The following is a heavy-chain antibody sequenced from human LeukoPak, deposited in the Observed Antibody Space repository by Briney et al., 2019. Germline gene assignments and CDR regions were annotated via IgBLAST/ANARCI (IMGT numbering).Heavy chain of an antibody. CDR2: MSPSGDKI. CDR1: GLTFRSCD. J-gene: IGHJ6*03. CDR3: AKTSLSDASGHYYYMDV. V-gene: IGHV3-23*01. Sequence: GGPLTLSCAASGLTFRSCDMTWVRQAPRRGLEGVSSMSPSGDKIYYADSVKGRFTISRDNSKNTVSLQVNNLRTEDTAFYYCAKTSLSDASGHYYYMDVWGKGTTVTISS. D-gene: IGHD3-3*01.